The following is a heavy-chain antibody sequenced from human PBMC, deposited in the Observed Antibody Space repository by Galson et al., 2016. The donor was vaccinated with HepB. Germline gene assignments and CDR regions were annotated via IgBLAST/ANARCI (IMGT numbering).Heavy chain of an antibody. J-gene: IGHJ3*01. V-gene: IGHV3-30*18. D-gene: IGHD3-10*01. CDR1: GFTFTNYG. Sequence: SLRLSCAASGFTFTNYGMNWLRQAPGKGLEWVADISNDGGKRYFADSVKGRFTISRDNSKNTLFLHMSSLRAEDTAVYYCAKRGLLWFGDPNAFDVWGQGTMATVSS. CDR2: ISNDGGKR. CDR3: AKRGLLWFGDPNAFDV.